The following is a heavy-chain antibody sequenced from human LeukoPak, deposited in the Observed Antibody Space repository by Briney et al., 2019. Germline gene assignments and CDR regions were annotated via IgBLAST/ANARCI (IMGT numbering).Heavy chain of an antibody. J-gene: IGHJ4*02. CDR3: ARDLSGYGASDY. D-gene: IGHD3-22*01. CDR1: GGSISSYY. Sequence: PSETLSLTCTVSGGSISSYYWSWIRQFPGRGLEWIAYIYHTGNTYYNPSLKSRLTISLDTSQNQFSLKLSSVTAADTAVYYCARDLSGYGASDYWGQGTLVTVSS. V-gene: IGHV4-59*06. CDR2: IYHTGNT.